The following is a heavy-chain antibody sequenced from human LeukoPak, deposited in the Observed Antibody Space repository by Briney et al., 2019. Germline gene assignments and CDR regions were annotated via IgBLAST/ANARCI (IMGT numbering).Heavy chain of an antibody. V-gene: IGHV4-30-2*02. J-gene: IGHJ4*02. CDR1: GASINSADYY. CDR3: ARNPMDIVATYFDY. Sequence: PSQTLSLTCTVSGASINSADYYWNWIRQPPGKGLEWIGYIYHGGGTYYNPSLKSRVTMSVDTSKNQFSLRLSSVTAADTAVYYCARNPMDIVATYFDYWGQGTLVTVSS. CDR2: IYHGGGT. D-gene: IGHD5-12*01.